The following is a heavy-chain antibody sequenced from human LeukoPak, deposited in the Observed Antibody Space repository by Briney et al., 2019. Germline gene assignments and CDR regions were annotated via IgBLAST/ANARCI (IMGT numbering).Heavy chain of an antibody. CDR1: GGTFSSYA. D-gene: IGHD5-12*01. Sequence: SVKVSCKASGGTFSSYAISWVRQAPGQGLEWMGRIIPILGIANYAQKFQGRVTITADKSTSTAYMELSSLRSEDTAVYYCARATVDMVATNYGDRGYYFDYWGQGTLVTVSS. J-gene: IGHJ4*02. CDR3: ARATVDMVATNYGDRGYYFDY. CDR2: IIPILGIA. V-gene: IGHV1-69*04.